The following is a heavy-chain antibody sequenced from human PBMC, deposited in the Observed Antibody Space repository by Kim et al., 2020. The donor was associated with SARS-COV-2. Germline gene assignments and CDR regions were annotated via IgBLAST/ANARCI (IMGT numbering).Heavy chain of an antibody. CDR1: GFTFSSYW. V-gene: IGHV3-7*01. CDR2: IKQDGSEK. CDR3: ARPLTKGGSYYYYYYYGMDV. D-gene: IGHD1-26*01. Sequence: GRSLRLSCAASGFTFSSYWMSWVRQAPGKGLEWVANIKQDGSEKYYVDSVKGRFTISRDNAKNSLYLQMNSLRAEDTAVYYCARPLTKGGSYYYYYYYGMDVWGQGTTVTVSS. J-gene: IGHJ6*02.